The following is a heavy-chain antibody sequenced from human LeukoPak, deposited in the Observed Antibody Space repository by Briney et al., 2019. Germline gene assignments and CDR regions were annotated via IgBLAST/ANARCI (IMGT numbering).Heavy chain of an antibody. J-gene: IGHJ4*02. CDR3: TRVDTTMIQYYLDY. CDR2: IRTKAYGGTT. CDR1: GFTFGDYA. D-gene: IGHD5-18*01. V-gene: IGHV3-49*04. Sequence: GGSLRLSCTASGFTFGDYAMSLVRQAPGKGLQWVSFIRTKAYGGTTAYAASVKCRFTISRDDSKSLAYLQMSSLKTEDTAVYYCTRVDTTMIQYYLDYWGQGTLVTVSS.